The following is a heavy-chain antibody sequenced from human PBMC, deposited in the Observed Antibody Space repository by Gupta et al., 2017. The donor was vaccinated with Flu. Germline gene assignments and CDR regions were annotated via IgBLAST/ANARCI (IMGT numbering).Heavy chain of an antibody. CDR3: TSSGSTRHVVYYYYYMDV. CDR2: IRSKANSYAT. Sequence: LEWVGRIRSKANSYATAYAASVKGRFTISRDDSKNTAYLQMNSLKTEDTAVYYCTSSGSTRHVVYYYYYMDVWGKGTTVTVSS. V-gene: IGHV3-73*01. J-gene: IGHJ6*03. D-gene: IGHD2-2*01.